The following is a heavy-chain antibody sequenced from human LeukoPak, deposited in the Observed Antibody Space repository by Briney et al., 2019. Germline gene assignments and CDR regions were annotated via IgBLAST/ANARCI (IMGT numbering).Heavy chain of an antibody. D-gene: IGHD2-8*01. J-gene: IGHJ6*03. Sequence: ASVKVSCKASGYTFSGYYMHWVRQAPGQGLEWMGWMNPNSGNTGYAQKFQGRVTITRNTSISTAYMELSSLRSEDTAVYYCARGHGCTNGVCWYYYYYYYMDVWGKGTTVTVSS. CDR2: MNPNSGNT. V-gene: IGHV1-8*03. CDR3: ARGHGCTNGVCWYYYYYYYMDV. CDR1: GYTFSGYY.